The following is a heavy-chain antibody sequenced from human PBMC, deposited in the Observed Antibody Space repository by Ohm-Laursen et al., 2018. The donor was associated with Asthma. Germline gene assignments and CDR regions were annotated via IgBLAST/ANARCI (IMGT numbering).Heavy chain of an antibody. J-gene: IGHJ6*02. Sequence: GSLRLSCAASGFTFNTYWMSWVRQAPGKGLEWVANINQDGSQKYYVDSVKGRFTLSRINAKNSLYLQMNSLRAEDTAVYYCAREVRDYYDSSGFYGMDVWGQGTTVTVSS. D-gene: IGHD3-22*01. CDR2: INQDGSQK. V-gene: IGHV3-7*01. CDR3: AREVRDYYDSSGFYGMDV. CDR1: GFTFNTYW.